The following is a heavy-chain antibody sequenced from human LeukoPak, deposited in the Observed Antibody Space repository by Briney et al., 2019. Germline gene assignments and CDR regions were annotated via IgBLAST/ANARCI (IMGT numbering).Heavy chain of an antibody. D-gene: IGHD2-21*02. CDR2: ISAYNGNT. J-gene: IGHJ3*02. CDR3: ARVQRRGIVVVTEEAFDI. Sequence: ASVKVSCKASGYTFTSYGISWVRQAPGQGLEWMGWISAYNGNTNYAQKLQGRVTMTTDTSTSTAYMELRSLRSDDTAVYYCARVQRRGIVVVTEEAFDIWGQGTMVTVSS. CDR1: GYTFTSYG. V-gene: IGHV1-18*01.